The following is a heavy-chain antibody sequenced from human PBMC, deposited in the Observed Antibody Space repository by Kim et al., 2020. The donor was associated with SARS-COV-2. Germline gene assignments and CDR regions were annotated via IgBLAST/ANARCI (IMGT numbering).Heavy chain of an antibody. D-gene: IGHD3-22*01. Sequence: SETLSLTCIVANGSISSSSYYWGWIRQPPGKGLEWIGSMYYSGTTYYDPSLKSRVTISVDTSKNQFSLNLTSVTAADTAGYYCVADSSGYYSFDYWGQGT. J-gene: IGHJ4*02. CDR3: VADSSGYYSFDY. CDR2: MYYSGTT. CDR1: NGSISSSSYY. V-gene: IGHV4-39*07.